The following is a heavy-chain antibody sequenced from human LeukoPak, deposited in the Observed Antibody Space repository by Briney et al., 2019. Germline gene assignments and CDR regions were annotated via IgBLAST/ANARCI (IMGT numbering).Heavy chain of an antibody. J-gene: IGHJ6*04. D-gene: IGHD3-3*01. CDR1: GFTFSSYG. CDR3: AKDRAPLRFLEWPMDV. V-gene: IGHV3-30*02. CDR2: IRYDGSNK. Sequence: GGSLRLSCAASGFTFSSYGMHWVRQAPGKGLEWVAFIRYDGSNKYYADSVKGRFTIPRDNSKNTLYLQTNSLRAEDTAVYYCAKDRAPLRFLEWPMDVWGKGTTVTVSS.